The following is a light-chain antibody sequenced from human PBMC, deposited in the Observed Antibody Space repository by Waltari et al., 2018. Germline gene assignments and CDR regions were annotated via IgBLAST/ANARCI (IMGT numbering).Light chain of an antibody. CDR1: QSIGST. J-gene: IGKJ2*01. CDR2: FAS. V-gene: IGKV6-21*02. Sequence: EIVLTQSPDFPSVAPKEKVTITCRASQSIGSTLHWYQQKPDQSPKLRIKFASQSISGVPSRFSGSGSGTDFTLTISSLEAEDAATYYCHQSSVLPYTFGQGAKLEIK. CDR3: HQSSVLPYT.